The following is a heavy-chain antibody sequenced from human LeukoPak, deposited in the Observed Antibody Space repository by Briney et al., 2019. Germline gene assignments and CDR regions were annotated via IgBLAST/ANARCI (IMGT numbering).Heavy chain of an antibody. Sequence: GGSLRLSCAASGFTFDDYAMHWVRQAPGKGLEWVSGISWNSGSIGYADSVKDRFTISRDNAKNSLYLQMNSLRAEDTALYYCAKDAVVGATTFFDYWGQGTLVTVSS. D-gene: IGHD1-26*01. V-gene: IGHV3-9*01. J-gene: IGHJ4*02. CDR3: AKDAVVGATTFFDY. CDR1: GFTFDDYA. CDR2: ISWNSGSI.